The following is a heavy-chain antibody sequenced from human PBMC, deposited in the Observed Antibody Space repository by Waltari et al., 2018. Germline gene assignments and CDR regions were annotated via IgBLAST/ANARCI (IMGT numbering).Heavy chain of an antibody. CDR2: IIPIFGTAP. CDR1: GGTFGIYA. J-gene: IGHJ5*02. D-gene: IGHD3-16*01. V-gene: IGHV1-69*12. Sequence: QVQLVQSGAEVRKPGSSVKVSCKASGGTFGIYAITWVRQAPGEGLEWMGGIIPIFGTAPNYAQKFQGRLTITADESTATVYMDLSSLRSDDTAVYYCARRQLGGAFDPWGQGTLVSVSS. CDR3: ARRQLGGAFDP.